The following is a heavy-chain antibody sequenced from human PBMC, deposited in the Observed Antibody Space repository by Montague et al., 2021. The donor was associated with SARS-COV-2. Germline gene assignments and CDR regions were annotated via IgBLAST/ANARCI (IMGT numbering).Heavy chain of an antibody. CDR3: ATLTQSNGDF. Sequence: SETLSLTCTVSSDSINSYYWGWIRQPPGKRLEWLGYVYSSGTTNYNPSLNSRFAISVDTSKNQFSLRLDSVTAADTAIYYCATLTQSNGDFWGQGALVTVS. J-gene: IGHJ4*02. D-gene: IGHD4/OR15-4a*01. CDR1: SDSINSYY. V-gene: IGHV4-4*08. CDR2: VYSSGTT.